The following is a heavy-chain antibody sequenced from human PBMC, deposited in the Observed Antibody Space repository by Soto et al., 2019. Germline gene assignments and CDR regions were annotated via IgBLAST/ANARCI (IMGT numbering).Heavy chain of an antibody. D-gene: IGHD5-12*01. CDR2: ISSNGGST. Sequence: EVQLVESGGGLVQPGGSLRLSCAASGFTFSSYAMHWVRQAPGKGLEYVSAISSNGGSTYYANSVKGRFTISRDNSKNTRYLQMGSLRAEDMAVYYCARGTYRGYDILDYWGQGTLVTVSS. CDR3: ARGTYRGYDILDY. J-gene: IGHJ4*02. CDR1: GFTFSSYA. V-gene: IGHV3-64*01.